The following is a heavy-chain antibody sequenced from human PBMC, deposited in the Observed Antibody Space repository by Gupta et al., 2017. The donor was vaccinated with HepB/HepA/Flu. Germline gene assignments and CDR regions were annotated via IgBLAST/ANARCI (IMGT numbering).Heavy chain of an antibody. J-gene: IGHJ4*02. D-gene: IGHD4-17*01. CDR1: GGTFRSYA. CDR3: AGEGGGTHYGNFDY. CDR2: IIPIFGTA. V-gene: IGHV1-69*01. Sequence: QVQLVQSRAEVKKPGSSVKVSCKASGGTFRSYAISWVRQAPGQGLEWMGGIIPIFGTANYAQKFQGRVTITADESTRTAYMELSSLRSEDTAVYYCAGEGGGTHYGNFDYWGQGTLVTVSS.